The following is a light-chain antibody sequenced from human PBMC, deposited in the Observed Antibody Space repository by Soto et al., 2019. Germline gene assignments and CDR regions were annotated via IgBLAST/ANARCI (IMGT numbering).Light chain of an antibody. CDR1: HSVINNY. Sequence: VFTHSPRARSLCPGERATLCCRVTHSVINNYFAWYQQKPGQPPPLLIYGASTRATAIPARYSGSGSGTAFTLTIIRCEHHDFTVLFYHHACTPVLIFGQGTRLEI. CDR2: GAS. CDR3: HHACTPVLI. J-gene: IGKJ5*01. V-gene: IGKV3-20*01.